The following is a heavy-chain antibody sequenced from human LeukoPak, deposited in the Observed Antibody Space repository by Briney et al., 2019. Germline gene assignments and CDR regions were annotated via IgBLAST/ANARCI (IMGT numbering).Heavy chain of an antibody. Sequence: PSETLSLACSVSGGSISGTTHNWGWIRQPPGKGLEWIATIYYSESAKKSPSLKSRVTISLDTSRNQFSLKPSSVTAADTAVYYCARQGSSSWYGWYFDLWGRGSLVTVSS. J-gene: IGHJ2*01. CDR3: ARQGSSSWYGWYFDL. D-gene: IGHD6-13*01. V-gene: IGHV4-39*01. CDR2: IYYSESA. CDR1: GGSISGTTHN.